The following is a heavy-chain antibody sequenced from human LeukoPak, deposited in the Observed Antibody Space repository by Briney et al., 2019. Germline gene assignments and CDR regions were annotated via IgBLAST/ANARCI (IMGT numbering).Heavy chain of an antibody. Sequence: SETLSLTCTVSGGSINSNSSYWGWIRHPPGKELEWIGGIYFTGSTYYNPSLKSRVIISVDTSKNQFSLKLRSMTAADTAVYYCARHLVVGRFDPWGQGTLVTVSS. D-gene: IGHD3-10*01. V-gene: IGHV4-39*01. CDR3: ARHLVVGRFDP. J-gene: IGHJ5*02. CDR1: GGSINSNSSY. CDR2: IYFTGST.